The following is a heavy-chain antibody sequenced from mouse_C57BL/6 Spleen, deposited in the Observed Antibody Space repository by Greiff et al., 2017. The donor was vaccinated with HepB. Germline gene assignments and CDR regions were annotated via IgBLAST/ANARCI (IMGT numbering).Heavy chain of an antibody. CDR2: INPNNGGT. D-gene: IGHD2-2*01. J-gene: IGHJ1*03. CDR1: GYTFTDYY. CDR3: ASPLWLRRGYWYFDV. V-gene: IGHV1-26*01. Sequence: EVQLQQSGPELVKPGASVKISCKASGYTFTDYYMNWVKQSHGKSLEWIGDINPNNGGTSYNQKFKGKATLTVDKSSSTAYMELRSLTSEDSAVYYCASPLWLRRGYWYFDVWGTGTTVTVSS.